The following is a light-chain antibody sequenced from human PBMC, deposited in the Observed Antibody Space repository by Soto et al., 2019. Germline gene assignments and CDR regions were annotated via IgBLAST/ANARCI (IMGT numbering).Light chain of an antibody. Sequence: EIVLTQSPATRSLSPGERATLSCRASQSVSSSLAWYQQKPGQAPRLLIYDASNRATGIPARFSGSGSGTDFTLTISSLEPEDFAVYYCQQRSNWPWTFGHGTKVDI. CDR3: QQRSNWPWT. CDR2: DAS. V-gene: IGKV3-11*01. CDR1: QSVSSS. J-gene: IGKJ1*01.